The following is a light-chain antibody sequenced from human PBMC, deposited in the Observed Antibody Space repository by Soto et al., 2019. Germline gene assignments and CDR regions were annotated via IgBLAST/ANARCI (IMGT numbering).Light chain of an antibody. CDR1: QSVDNY. V-gene: IGKV3-11*01. Sequence: EIVLTQSPATMSLSAGERATLSCRASQSVDNYLAWYQQKPGQAPRLLIYDASNRATGIPARFSGSGSGTDFTLTISSLEPEDFAVYYCQQRSNWPPYTFGQGTKLEIK. CDR2: DAS. J-gene: IGKJ2*01. CDR3: QQRSNWPPYT.